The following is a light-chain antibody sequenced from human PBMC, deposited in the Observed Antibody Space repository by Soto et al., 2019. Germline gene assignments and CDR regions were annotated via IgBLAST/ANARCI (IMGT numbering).Light chain of an antibody. Sequence: QSVLTQPHSASGTPGQRVTISCSGSSSNIGSNYVYWYQQLPGTAPKLLIYRNNQRPSGVPDRFSGSKSGTSASLAISGLRSEDEADYYCAAWDDSLSGRGVFGTGTKLTVL. J-gene: IGLJ1*01. CDR3: AAWDDSLSGRGV. CDR2: RNN. V-gene: IGLV1-47*01. CDR1: SSNIGSNY.